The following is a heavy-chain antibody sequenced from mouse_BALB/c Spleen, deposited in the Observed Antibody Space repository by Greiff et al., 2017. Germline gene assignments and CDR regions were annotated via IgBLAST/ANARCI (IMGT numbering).Heavy chain of an antibody. D-gene: IGHD2-12*01. Sequence: VQLQQSAAELARPGASVKMSCKASGYTFTSYTMHWVKQRPGQGLEWIGYINPSSGYTEYNQKFKDKTTLTADKSSSTAYMQLSSLTSEDSAVYYCARWGRRGYFDYWGQGTTLTVSS. CDR3: ARWGRRGYFDY. CDR2: INPSSGYT. CDR1: GYTFTSYT. J-gene: IGHJ2*01. V-gene: IGHV1-4*02.